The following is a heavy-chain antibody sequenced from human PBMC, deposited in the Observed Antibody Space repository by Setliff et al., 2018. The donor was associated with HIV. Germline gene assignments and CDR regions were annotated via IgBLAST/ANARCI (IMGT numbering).Heavy chain of an antibody. D-gene: IGHD2-2*01. V-gene: IGHV1-8*02. J-gene: IGHJ5*02. CDR2: MNPNSGYT. Sequence: GASVKVSCKASGYTFTSYDINWVRQATGQGLEWMGWMNPNSGYTIYAQKFQDRLTMTTDTSTTTASMELRSLRSDDTAVYYCVRGHCNSDKCWYTWFDPWGQGTLVTVSS. CDR1: GYTFTSYD. CDR3: VRGHCNSDKCWYTWFDP.